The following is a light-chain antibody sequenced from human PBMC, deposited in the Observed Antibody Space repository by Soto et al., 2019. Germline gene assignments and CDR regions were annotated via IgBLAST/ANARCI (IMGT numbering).Light chain of an antibody. J-gene: IGKJ3*01. CDR2: DVS. V-gene: IGKV3-15*01. Sequence: EIVLTQSPVTLSVSPGERATLSCRASQSVGNKLAWYQHKPGQPPRLLIYDVSIRTIGLPARFSGSGSGTDFTLTISSLQSEDFAVYYCQQYTNWPLFGPGTQVDIK. CDR3: QQYTNWPL. CDR1: QSVGNK.